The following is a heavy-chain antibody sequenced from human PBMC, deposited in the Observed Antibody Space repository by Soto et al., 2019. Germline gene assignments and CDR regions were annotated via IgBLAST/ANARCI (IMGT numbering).Heavy chain of an antibody. V-gene: IGHV4-34*01. CDR2: INHSGST. CDR3: ARRIAAGSLIGFDI. D-gene: IGHD6-13*01. CDR1: GGSFSGYY. J-gene: IGHJ3*02. Sequence: SETLSLTCAVYGGSFSGYYWSWSRQPPGKGLGWIGEINHSGSTNYNPSLKSQITISVHTSKNQFSLKLSSVTAADTAVYYWARRIAAGSLIGFDIWGQGTMVTVSS.